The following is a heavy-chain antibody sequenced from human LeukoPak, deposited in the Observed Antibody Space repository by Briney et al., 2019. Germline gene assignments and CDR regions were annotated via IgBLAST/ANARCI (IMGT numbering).Heavy chain of an antibody. CDR2: ISYGGDS. CDR1: GDSISSSSYF. CDR3: ARSLPPDYYDSSGYYDAFDI. Sequence: SETLSLTCTVSGDSISSSSYFWGWIRQSPGRGLEWIGSISYGGDSYYNPSLKSRVTISLDTSKSQFSLKLSSVTAADTAVYYCARSLPPDYYDSSGYYDAFDIWGQGTMVTVSS. J-gene: IGHJ3*02. D-gene: IGHD3-22*01. V-gene: IGHV4-39*07.